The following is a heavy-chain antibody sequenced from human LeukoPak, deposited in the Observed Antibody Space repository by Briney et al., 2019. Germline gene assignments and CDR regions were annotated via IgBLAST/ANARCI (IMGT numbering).Heavy chain of an antibody. D-gene: IGHD1-26*01. CDR3: AGASSKWELSF. Sequence: WASVKVSCKASGGTFSRYAISWVRQAPGQGLEWMGGYIPMFGTANYAQNFQNRVTITADESTSTFSMEVSSLRPGDTAVYFCAGASSKWELSFWGQGTLVTVSS. CDR2: YIPMFGTA. J-gene: IGHJ4*02. CDR1: GGTFSRYA. V-gene: IGHV1-69*13.